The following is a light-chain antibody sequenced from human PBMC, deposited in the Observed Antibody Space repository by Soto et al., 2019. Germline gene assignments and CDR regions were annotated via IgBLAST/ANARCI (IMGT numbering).Light chain of an antibody. Sequence: EIVLTQSPATLSLSPGERATLSCRASQSLSSSDLAWYQQKPGQAPRLLIYGASSRATGIPDRFSGSGSGTDFTLTISSLEPEDFAVYYCQQYGSSGTFGQGTKVDIK. CDR3: QQYGSSGT. CDR2: GAS. CDR1: QSLSSSD. J-gene: IGKJ1*01. V-gene: IGKV3-20*01.